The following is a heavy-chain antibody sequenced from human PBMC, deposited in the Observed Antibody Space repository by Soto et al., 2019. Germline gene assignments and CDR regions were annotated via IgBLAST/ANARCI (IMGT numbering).Heavy chain of an antibody. V-gene: IGHV3-48*01. D-gene: IGHD3-22*01. CDR3: ARDQLYYNDISGRPLNAFDV. CDR1: GFTFRNYG. Sequence: PGGSRRLSCAASGFTFRNYGMNWVRQAPGKGLEWVSYIGIGSSTKYYADSVKGRFTISRDNAKNSLYLQMNSLRAEDTAVYYCARDQLYYNDISGRPLNAFDVWGQGTMVTV. CDR2: IGIGSSTK. J-gene: IGHJ3*01.